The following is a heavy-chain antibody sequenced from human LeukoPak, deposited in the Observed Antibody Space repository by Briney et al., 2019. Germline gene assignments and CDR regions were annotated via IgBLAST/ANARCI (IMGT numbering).Heavy chain of an antibody. V-gene: IGHV3-30*02. Sequence: GGSLRLSCAASGFTFSSYGMHWVRQAPGKGLEWVAFIRYDGSNECYADSVKGRFTISRDNSKNTLYLQMNSLRPEDTAVYYCAKEGYYYLDVWGKGTTVTISS. CDR3: AKEGYYYLDV. CDR2: IRYDGSNE. CDR1: GFTFSSYG. J-gene: IGHJ6*03.